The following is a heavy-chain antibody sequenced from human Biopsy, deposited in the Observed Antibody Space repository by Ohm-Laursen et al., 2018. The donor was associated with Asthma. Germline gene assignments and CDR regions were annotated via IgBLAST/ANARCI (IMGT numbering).Heavy chain of an antibody. CDR1: GGSMSSSSYS. CDR3: ARHWNWGSFFDY. V-gene: IGHV4-39*01. CDR2: ISYTGNT. J-gene: IGHJ4*02. Sequence: SETLSLTCTVSGGSMSSSSYSWGWIRQPPGKGLEWIGSISYTGNTDIPSLRSRVTLSVDTSKNNFSLNLTSGTAADTAVFYCARHWNWGSFFDYWGQGMLVTVSS. D-gene: IGHD7-27*01.